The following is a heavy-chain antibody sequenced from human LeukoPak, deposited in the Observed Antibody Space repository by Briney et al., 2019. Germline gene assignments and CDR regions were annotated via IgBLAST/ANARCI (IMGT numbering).Heavy chain of an antibody. V-gene: IGHV4-39*07. Sequence: SETLSLTCTVSGGSISSYYWGWIRQPPGKGLEWIGSIYYSGSTYYNPSLKSRVTISVDTSKNQFSLKLSSVTAADTAVYYCDAIKYYYYMDVWGKGTTVTVSS. CDR3: DAIKYYYYMDV. CDR1: GGSISSYY. CDR2: IYYSGST. J-gene: IGHJ6*03. D-gene: IGHD2-2*01.